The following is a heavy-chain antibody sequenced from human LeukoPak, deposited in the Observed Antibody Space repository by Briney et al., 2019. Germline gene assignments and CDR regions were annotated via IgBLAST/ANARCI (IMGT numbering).Heavy chain of an antibody. CDR2: INGRDGST. V-gene: IGHV3-23*01. D-gene: IGHD3-10*02. CDR1: GFTFSNYA. J-gene: IGHJ4*02. Sequence: GGSLELSCEASGFTFSNYAMSWVGQAPGKGLDWVSSINGRDGSTYYADPVKGRFTISRDNSKNTLYLQMNSLRVEDTAIYYCTRGMLRQPPDYWGQGMLVTVSS. CDR3: TRGMLRQPPDY.